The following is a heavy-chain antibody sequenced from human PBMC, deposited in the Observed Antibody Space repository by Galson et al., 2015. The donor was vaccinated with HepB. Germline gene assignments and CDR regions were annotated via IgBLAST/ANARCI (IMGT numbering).Heavy chain of an antibody. J-gene: IGHJ4*02. V-gene: IGHV3-74*01. D-gene: IGHD6-19*01. Sequence: SLRLSCAASGFTLSYYCIHWVRQAPGKGLVWVARINGDGSRTDYADSVKGRFTISRDNAKNTLSLQMNTLRAEDTAVYYCARAPHNPEFGSGWSGIDYWGQGTLVTVSS. CDR3: ARAPHNPEFGSGWSGIDY. CDR1: GFTLSYYC. CDR2: INGDGSRT.